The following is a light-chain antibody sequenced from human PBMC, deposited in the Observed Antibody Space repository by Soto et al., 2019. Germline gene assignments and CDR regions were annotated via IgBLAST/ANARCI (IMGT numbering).Light chain of an antibody. Sequence: EIVMTQSPATLSVSPGERATLSCRASQSVSSNLAWYQQKPGQAPRLRIYGASTRATGIPARFSGRGSGPEFTLTFRSLQSEDFAVYFFHQYNTWPHTFGQGTNVDIK. V-gene: IGKV3-15*01. CDR1: QSVSSN. CDR3: HQYNTWPHT. J-gene: IGKJ1*01. CDR2: GAS.